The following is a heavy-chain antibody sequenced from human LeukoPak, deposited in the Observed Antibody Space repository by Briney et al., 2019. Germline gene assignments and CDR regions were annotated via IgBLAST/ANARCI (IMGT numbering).Heavy chain of an antibody. CDR2: ISSSSSYI. CDR3: ARDLTGHDACDI. Sequence: GGSLRLSCAASGFTFSSYSMNWVRQAPGKGLEWVSSISSSSSYIYYADSVKGRFTISRDNAKNSLYLQMNSLRAEDTAVYYCARDLTGHDACDIWGQGTMVTVPS. CDR1: GFTFSSYS. D-gene: IGHD3-9*01. J-gene: IGHJ3*02. V-gene: IGHV3-21*01.